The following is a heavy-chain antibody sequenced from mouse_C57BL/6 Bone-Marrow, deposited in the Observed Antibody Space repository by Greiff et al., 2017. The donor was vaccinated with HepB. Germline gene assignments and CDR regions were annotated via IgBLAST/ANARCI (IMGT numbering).Heavy chain of an antibody. CDR3: ARAAEITALVAPFAY. CDR1: GYTFTSYW. V-gene: IGHV1-64*01. J-gene: IGHJ3*01. Sequence: QVQLKESGAELVKPGASVKLSCKASGYTFTSYWMHWVKQRPGQGLEWIGMIHPNSGSTNYNEKFKSKATLTVDKSSSTAYMQLSSLTSEDSAVYYCARAAEITALVAPFAYWGQGTLVTVSA. D-gene: IGHD1-1*01. CDR2: IHPNSGST.